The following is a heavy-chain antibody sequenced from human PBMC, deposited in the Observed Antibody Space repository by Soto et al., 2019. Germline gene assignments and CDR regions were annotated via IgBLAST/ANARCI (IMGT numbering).Heavy chain of an antibody. CDR3: ARDLWGSGSYYNVGYGFHYYYGMDV. CDR1: GFTFSSYG. CDR2: IWYDGSNK. J-gene: IGHJ6*02. Sequence: QVQLVESGGGVVQPGRSLRLSCAASGFTFSSYGMHWVRQAPGKGLEWVAVIWYDGSNKYYADSVKGRFTISRDNSKNTLYLQMNSLRAEDTAVYYCARDLWGSGSYYNVGYGFHYYYGMDVWGQGTTVTVSS. V-gene: IGHV3-33*01. D-gene: IGHD3-10*01.